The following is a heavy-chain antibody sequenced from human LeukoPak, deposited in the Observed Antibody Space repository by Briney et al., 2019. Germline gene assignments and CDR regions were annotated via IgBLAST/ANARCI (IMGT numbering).Heavy chain of an antibody. J-gene: IGHJ4*02. Sequence: GRSLRLSCAASGFTFDDYAMHWVRQAPGKGLEWVSGISWNSGSIGYADSVKGLFTISRDNAKNSLYLQMNSLRAEDTALYYCAKGGDISSGWYGYFDYWGQGTLVTVSS. V-gene: IGHV3-9*01. CDR1: GFTFDDYA. CDR3: AKGGDISSGWYGYFDY. CDR2: ISWNSGSI. D-gene: IGHD6-19*01.